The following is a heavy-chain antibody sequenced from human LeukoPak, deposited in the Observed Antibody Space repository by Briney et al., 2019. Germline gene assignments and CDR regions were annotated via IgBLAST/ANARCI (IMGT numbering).Heavy chain of an antibody. V-gene: IGHV4-4*07. J-gene: IGHJ6*02. CDR2: IYSSGSN. CDR3: ARGLVYASGYYYGLDV. CDR1: GGXISNYY. Sequence: PSETLSLTCTVSGGXISNYYWAWIRQPAGKGLEWIGRIYSSGSNNYNPSLKSRVTMSVDTSKNQFSLKLSSVTAADTAVYYCARGLVYASGYYYGLDVWGQGTTVTVSS. D-gene: IGHD2-8*01.